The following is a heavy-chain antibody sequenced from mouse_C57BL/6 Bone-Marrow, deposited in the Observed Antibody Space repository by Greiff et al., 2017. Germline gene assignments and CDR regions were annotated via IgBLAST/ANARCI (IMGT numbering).Heavy chain of an antibody. D-gene: IGHD2-4*01. Sequence: VQLQQPGAELVKPGASVKLSCKASGYTFTSYWMHWVKQRPGQGLEWIGMIHPNSGSTNYNEKFKSKATLTVDKSSSTAYMQLSSLTSEDSAVYYCARPLGLRPSQFAYWGQGTLVTVSA. V-gene: IGHV1-64*01. CDR1: GYTFTSYW. CDR3: ARPLGLRPSQFAY. J-gene: IGHJ3*01. CDR2: IHPNSGST.